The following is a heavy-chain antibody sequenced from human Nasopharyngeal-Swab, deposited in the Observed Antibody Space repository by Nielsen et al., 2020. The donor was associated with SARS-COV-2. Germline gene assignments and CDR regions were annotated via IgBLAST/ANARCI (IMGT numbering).Heavy chain of an antibody. V-gene: IGHV1-46*01. CDR3: ARDLKVAAGSQFDY. Sequence: WVRQAPGQGLEWMGLINPSGGGTSYAQKFQGRVTMTRDTSTSTVYKELSSLTSEDTAVYYCARDLKVAAGSQFDYWGQGTLVTVSS. D-gene: IGHD6-13*01. J-gene: IGHJ4*02. CDR2: INPSGGGT.